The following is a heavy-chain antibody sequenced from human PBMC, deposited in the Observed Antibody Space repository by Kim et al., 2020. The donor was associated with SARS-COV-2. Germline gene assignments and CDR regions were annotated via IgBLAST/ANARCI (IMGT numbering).Heavy chain of an antibody. CDR2: ISGSGGST. V-gene: IGHV3-23*01. J-gene: IGHJ4*02. D-gene: IGHD3-3*01. CDR3: AKDGLWIFGVVISRDYGKGQEY. CDR1: GFTFSSYA. Sequence: GGSLRLSCAASGFTFSSYAMSWVRQAPGKGLEWVSAISGSGGSTYYADSVKGRFTISRDNSKNTLYLQMNSLRAEDTAVYYCAKDGLWIFGVVISRDYGKGQEYWGQGTLVTVSS.